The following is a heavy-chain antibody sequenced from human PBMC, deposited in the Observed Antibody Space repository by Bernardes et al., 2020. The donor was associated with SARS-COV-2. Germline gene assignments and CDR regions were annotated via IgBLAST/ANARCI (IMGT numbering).Heavy chain of an antibody. CDR1: GFTVTANS. Sequence: GGSLRLSCTASGFTVTANSMSWVRQAPGKGLEWVSGIYDGGRTTYADSVKGRFRISRDNSKNTLYLQMSSLRPEDTAVYYCAREPTFYYESSGYFRGYCFDYWGQGNMVTVSS. D-gene: IGHD3-22*01. CDR3: AREPTFYYESSGYFRGYCFDY. CDR2: IYDGGRT. J-gene: IGHJ4*02. V-gene: IGHV3-66*02.